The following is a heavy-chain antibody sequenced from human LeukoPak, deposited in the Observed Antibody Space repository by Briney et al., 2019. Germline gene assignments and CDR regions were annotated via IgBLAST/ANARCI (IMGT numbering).Heavy chain of an antibody. CDR1: GGTFSSYA. J-gene: IGHJ1*01. V-gene: IGHV1-69*05. CDR3: ARGPFGYYDSSGYFYEYFQH. Sequence: ASVKVSCKASGGTFSSYAISWVRQAPGQGLEWMGGIIPSSGTASYAQKSQGRVTITTDESTSTSYMELSSLRSEDTAVYYCARGPFGYYDSSGYFYEYFQHWGQGTLATVSS. D-gene: IGHD3-22*01. CDR2: IIPSSGTA.